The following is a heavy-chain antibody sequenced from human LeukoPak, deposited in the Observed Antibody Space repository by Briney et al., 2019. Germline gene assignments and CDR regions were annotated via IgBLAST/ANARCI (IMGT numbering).Heavy chain of an antibody. CDR2: INTDGSST. J-gene: IGHJ3*02. CDR1: GFTVSSYW. Sequence: GGSLRLSCAASGFTVSSYWMHWVRQAPGKGLVWVSRINTDGSSTSYADSVKGRFTISRDNAKNTLYLQMNSLRAEDTAVYYCARAEWELLSGAFDIWGQGTMVTVSS. D-gene: IGHD1-26*01. V-gene: IGHV3-74*01. CDR3: ARAEWELLSGAFDI.